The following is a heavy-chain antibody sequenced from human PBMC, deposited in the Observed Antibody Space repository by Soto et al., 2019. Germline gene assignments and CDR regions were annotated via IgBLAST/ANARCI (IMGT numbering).Heavy chain of an antibody. V-gene: IGHV3-11*01. CDR3: ASGTNGAFFVY. CDR1: GFTFSDYY. CDR2: ISSRSSTI. D-gene: IGHD2-8*01. J-gene: IGHJ4*02. Sequence: QVQLVESGGGLVKPGGSLRLSCAASGFTFSDYYMSWIRQAPGKGLEWVSYISSRSSTIFYADSVKGRLTISRDNVKNSLYLQMNSLSAEDTAVYYRASGTNGAFFVYWGQGILVTVSS.